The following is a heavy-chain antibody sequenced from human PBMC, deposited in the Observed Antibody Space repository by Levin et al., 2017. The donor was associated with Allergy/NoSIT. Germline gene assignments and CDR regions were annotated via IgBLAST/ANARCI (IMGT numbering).Heavy chain of an antibody. V-gene: IGHV4-39*07. Sequence: SQTLSLPCTVSSGSLSSYANSWGWIRQPPGKGLEWIGTMSYSGSAYYNPSLQGRVTISADTSKKQFSLKLNSVTAADTAFYYCARVGLEKVADSWGQGTLVTVSS. D-gene: IGHD2-15*01. CDR3: ARVGLEKVADS. CDR1: SGSLSSYANS. CDR2: MSYSGSA. J-gene: IGHJ4*02.